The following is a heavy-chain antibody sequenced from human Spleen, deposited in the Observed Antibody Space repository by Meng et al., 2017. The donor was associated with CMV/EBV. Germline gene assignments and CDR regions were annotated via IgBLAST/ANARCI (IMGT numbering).Heavy chain of an antibody. CDR2: IIPIFGTA. V-gene: IGHV1-69*12. D-gene: IGHD1-26*01. CDR3: ARDRALGGSPAGY. CDR1: GGNISSYA. J-gene: IGHJ4*02. Sequence: VQRGRSGADGKKLGAAGKVSWQASGGNISSYAISWVRQAPGQGLAWMGGIIPIFGTANYAQKFQGRVTITADESTSTAYMELSSLRSEDTAVYYCARDRALGGSPAGYWGQGTLVTVSS.